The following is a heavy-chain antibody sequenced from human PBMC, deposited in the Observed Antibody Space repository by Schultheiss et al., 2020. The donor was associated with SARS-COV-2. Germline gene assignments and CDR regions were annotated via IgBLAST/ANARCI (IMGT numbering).Heavy chain of an antibody. J-gene: IGHJ4*02. CDR2: ISYDGSNK. V-gene: IGHV3-30*03. Sequence: GGSLRLSCAASGFTFSSYGMHWVRQAPGKGLEWVAVISYDGSNKYYADSVKGRFTISRDNSKNTLYLQMNSLRAEDTAVYYCASIQTYYYDRWGQGTLVTVSS. CDR1: GFTFSSYG. CDR3: ASIQTYYYDR. D-gene: IGHD3-22*01.